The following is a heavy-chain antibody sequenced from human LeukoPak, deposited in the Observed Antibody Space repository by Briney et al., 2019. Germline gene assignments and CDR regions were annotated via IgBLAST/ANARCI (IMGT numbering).Heavy chain of an antibody. Sequence: GGSLRLSCAASGFTFSVYYMSWIRQAPGKGLEWVSYISSSGSTIYYADSVKGRFTISRDNAKNSLYLQMNSLRAEDTAVYYCARDRHAKSSPYYYDSSGYSRGFDYWGQGTLVTVSS. D-gene: IGHD3-22*01. V-gene: IGHV3-11*01. CDR1: GFTFSVYY. CDR2: ISSSGSTI. CDR3: ARDRHAKSSPYYYDSSGYSRGFDY. J-gene: IGHJ4*02.